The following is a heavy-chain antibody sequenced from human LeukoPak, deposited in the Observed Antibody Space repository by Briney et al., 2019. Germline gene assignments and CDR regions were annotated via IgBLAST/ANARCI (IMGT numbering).Heavy chain of an antibody. CDR3: AISSGNHWFDP. CDR2: INHSGST. J-gene: IGHJ5*02. CDR1: GGSFSGYY. Sequence: SETLSLTCAVYGGSFSGYYWSWIRQPPGKGLEWIWEINHSGSTNYNPSLKSRVTISVDTSKNQFSLKLSSVTAADTAVYYCAISSGNHWFDPWGQGTLVTVSS. V-gene: IGHV4-34*01. D-gene: IGHD1-14*01.